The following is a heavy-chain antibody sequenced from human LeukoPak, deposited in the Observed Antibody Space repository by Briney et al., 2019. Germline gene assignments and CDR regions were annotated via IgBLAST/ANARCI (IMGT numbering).Heavy chain of an antibody. Sequence: ASVKVSCKASGYTFTNCGFNWVRQAPGQGLEWMGNSAYNGNTNYAQKFQDRVTMTTDTSTSTAYMELRSPRSDDTAVYYGARYNSMFRGVTTSDYWGQGTLVTVSS. CDR2: SAYNGNT. CDR3: ARYNSMFRGVTTSDY. D-gene: IGHD3-10*01. J-gene: IGHJ4*02. CDR1: GYTFTNCG. V-gene: IGHV1-18*01.